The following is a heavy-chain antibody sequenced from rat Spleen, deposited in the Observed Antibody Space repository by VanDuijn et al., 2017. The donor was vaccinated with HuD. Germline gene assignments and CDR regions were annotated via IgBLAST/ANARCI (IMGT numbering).Heavy chain of an antibody. CDR3: ARRTTGMGFDY. CDR1: GFTFSDYA. V-gene: IGHV5-17*01. CDR2: IIYDGSST. J-gene: IGHJ2*01. D-gene: IGHD1-7*01. Sequence: EVQLVESGGGLVQPGRSLKFSCAASGFTFSDYAMAWVRQAPKKGLEWVATIIYDGSSTYYRDSVKGRFTISRDNAKSTLYLQMDSLRSEDTATYYCARRTTGMGFDYWGQGVMVTVSS.